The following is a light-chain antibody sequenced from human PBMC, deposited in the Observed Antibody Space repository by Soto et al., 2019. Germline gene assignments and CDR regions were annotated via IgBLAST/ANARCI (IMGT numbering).Light chain of an antibody. V-gene: IGKV1-39*01. CDR1: QSFSSY. J-gene: IGKJ2*01. Sequence: DIQMTQSPSSLSASVGDRVTITCRASQSFSSYLNWYQEKPGKAPKLLIYAASSLQSGVSSRFSGSGSGTDFTLTITSLQPEDFATYYCQQSYSTPHTFGQGTKLEIK. CDR3: QQSYSTPHT. CDR2: AAS.